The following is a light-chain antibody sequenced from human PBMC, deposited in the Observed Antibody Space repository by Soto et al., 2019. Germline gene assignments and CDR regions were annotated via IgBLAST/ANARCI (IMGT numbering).Light chain of an antibody. Sequence: SRDPQERGTISSTGSSSQIGAGYDVHWYQQLPGTAPKLLIYGNSNRPSGVPDRFSGSKSGTSASLAITGLQAEDEADYYCQSYDSSLSGYVFGTGTKVTVL. CDR2: GNS. J-gene: IGLJ1*01. CDR1: SSQIGAGYD. V-gene: IGLV1-40*01. CDR3: QSYDSSLSGYV.